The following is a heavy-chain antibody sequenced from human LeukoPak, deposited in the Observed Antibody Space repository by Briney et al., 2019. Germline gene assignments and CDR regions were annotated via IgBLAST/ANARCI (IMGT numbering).Heavy chain of an antibody. CDR1: GFTFSSYW. CDR3: SSGNSHAFDI. J-gene: IGHJ3*02. V-gene: IGHV3-74*01. D-gene: IGHD4-23*01. Sequence: GGSLRLSCAASGFTFSSYWMHWVRQARGRGLVWVSRINSDGSSTSYADSVKGRFTISRDNAKNTLYLQMNNLRAEDTAVYYCSSGNSHAFDIWGQGTMVTVSS. CDR2: INSDGSST.